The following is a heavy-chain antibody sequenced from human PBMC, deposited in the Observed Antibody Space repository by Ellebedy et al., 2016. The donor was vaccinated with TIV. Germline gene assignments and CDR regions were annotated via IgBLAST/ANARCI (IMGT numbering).Heavy chain of an antibody. Sequence: PGGSLRLSCAASGFTFSSYGIHWVRQAPGKGLEWVAVISSGAGTTKYYADSVKGRFTISRDNSKNSMYLEINSQRVEDTAMYYCARDQWEAGYWSSMSCSTLDLWGQGTLVTVSS. J-gene: IGHJ4*02. CDR3: ARDQWEAGYWSSMSCSTLDL. CDR2: ISSGAGTTK. CDR1: GFTFSSYG. V-gene: IGHV3-33*01. D-gene: IGHD2-2*02.